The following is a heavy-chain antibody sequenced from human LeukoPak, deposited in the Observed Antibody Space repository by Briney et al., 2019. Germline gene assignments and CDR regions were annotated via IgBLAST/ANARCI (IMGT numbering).Heavy chain of an antibody. D-gene: IGHD3-3*01. Sequence: PGGSLRLSCAASGFTFSSYAMSWVRQAPGKGLEWVSAISGSGGSTYYADSVKGRFTISRDNSKNTLYLQMNSLRAEDTAVYYCAKDRRHDFWSGGYYYYGMDVWGQGTTVTVSS. V-gene: IGHV3-23*01. CDR1: GFTFSSYA. CDR2: ISGSGGST. CDR3: AKDRRHDFWSGGYYYYGMDV. J-gene: IGHJ6*02.